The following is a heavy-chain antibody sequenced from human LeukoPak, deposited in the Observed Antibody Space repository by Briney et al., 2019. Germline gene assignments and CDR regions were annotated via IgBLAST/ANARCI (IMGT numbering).Heavy chain of an antibody. D-gene: IGHD3-22*01. CDR3: ARVLSGSWDWFDP. J-gene: IGHJ5*02. V-gene: IGHV3-74*01. CDR2: INTDGSRV. Sequence: GGSLRLSCAASGFTFSNYWMHWVRQAPGKGLVWVSRINTDGSRVTYADSVKGRFTISRDNAMNTVYLQMNSLRAEDTAVYYCARVLSGSWDWFDPWGQGTLVTVSS. CDR1: GFTFSNYW.